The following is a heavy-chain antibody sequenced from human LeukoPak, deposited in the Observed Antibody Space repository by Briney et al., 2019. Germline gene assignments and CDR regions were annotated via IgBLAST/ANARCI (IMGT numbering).Heavy chain of an antibody. CDR2: IRSRGNNYAT. CDR1: GFTFSDSA. D-gene: IGHD4-17*01. CDR3: ARAWAPPGDVDAFDI. J-gene: IGHJ3*02. Sequence: GGSLRLSCGASGFTFSDSAIHWVRQASGKGLEWVSRIRSRGNNYATAYAASVKGRFTISRDDSKNSAFLQMNSLKTEDTAVYYCARAWAPPGDVDAFDIWGQGTMVTVSS. V-gene: IGHV3-73*01.